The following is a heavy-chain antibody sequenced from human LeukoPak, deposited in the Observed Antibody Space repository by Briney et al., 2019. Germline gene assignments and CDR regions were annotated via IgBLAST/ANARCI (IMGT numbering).Heavy chain of an antibody. J-gene: IGHJ4*02. Sequence: ASVKVSCKASGGTFSSYAISWVRQAPGQGLEWMGWINPNSGGTNYAQKFQGRVTMTRDTSISTAYMELSRLRSDDTAVYYCARGLLWFGELLYSTDYFDYWGQGTLVTVSS. V-gene: IGHV1-2*02. CDR3: ARGLLWFGELLYSTDYFDY. D-gene: IGHD3-10*01. CDR1: GGTFSSYA. CDR2: INPNSGGT.